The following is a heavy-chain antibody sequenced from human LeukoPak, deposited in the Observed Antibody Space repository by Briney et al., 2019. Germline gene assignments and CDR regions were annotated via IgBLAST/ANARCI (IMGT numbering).Heavy chain of an antibody. CDR2: IIPIFGTA. CDR1: GGTFSSYA. CDR3: ARDDRGGSSDY. J-gene: IGHJ4*02. D-gene: IGHD2-15*01. Sequence: SVKVSCKASGGTFSSYAISWVRQAPGQGLEWMGGIIPIFGTANYAQKFQGRVTITADESTSTAYMKLSSLTCEDTAVYYCARDDRGGSSDYWGQGTLVTVSS. V-gene: IGHV1-69*13.